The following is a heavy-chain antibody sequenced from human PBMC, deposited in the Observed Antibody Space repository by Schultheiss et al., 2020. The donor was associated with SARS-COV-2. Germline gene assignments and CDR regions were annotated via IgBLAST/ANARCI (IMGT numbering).Heavy chain of an antibody. CDR1: GFTFSDYY. V-gene: IGHV3-11*06. Sequence: GGSLRLSCAASGFTFSDYYMSWIRQAPGKGLEWVSYISSSSSYIYYADSVKGRFTISRDNSKNTLYLQMNSLRAEDTAVYYCAREELLWFGESPYYYYGMDVWGQGTTVTVSS. CDR2: ISSSSSYI. CDR3: AREELLWFGESPYYYYGMDV. D-gene: IGHD3-10*01. J-gene: IGHJ6*02.